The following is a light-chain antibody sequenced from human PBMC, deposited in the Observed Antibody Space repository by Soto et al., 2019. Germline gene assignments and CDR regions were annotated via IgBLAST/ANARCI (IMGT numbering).Light chain of an antibody. V-gene: IGLV2-14*01. CDR2: EVS. CDR3: SSYTTSSTYV. CDR1: SSDVGRYNY. Sequence: QSVLTQPASVSGSPGQSITISCTGTSSDVGRYNYVSWYQHHPGKAPKIIIYEVSSRPSGVSGRFSGSKSGNTASLTISGLQAEDEADYYCSSYTTSSTYVFGSGTKVTV. J-gene: IGLJ1*01.